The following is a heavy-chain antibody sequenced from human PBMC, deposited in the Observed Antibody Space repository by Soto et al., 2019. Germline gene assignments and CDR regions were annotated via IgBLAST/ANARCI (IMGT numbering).Heavy chain of an antibody. CDR1: GFSFGSYS. J-gene: IGHJ6*02. CDR3: ARLGYCSSATCKYYFYYYGMDV. CDR2: ISGRGTTT. D-gene: IGHD2-2*01. Sequence: EVQLVESGGGLVQPGGSLRLSCEASGFSFGSYSMNWVRQAPGKGLEWVSFISGRGTTTYYADSVRGRFTVSRDNAKNSLSLEVNSLRDEDTAVYYCARLGYCSSATCKYYFYYYGMDVWGQGTTVTVSS. V-gene: IGHV3-48*02.